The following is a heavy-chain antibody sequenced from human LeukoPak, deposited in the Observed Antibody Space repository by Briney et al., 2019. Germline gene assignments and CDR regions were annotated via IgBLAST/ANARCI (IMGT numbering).Heavy chain of an antibody. CDR3: AKALRITISFDY. D-gene: IGHD3-9*01. J-gene: IGHJ4*02. Sequence: GGSLRLSCAASGFTFSSYGMSWVRQAPGKGLEWVSAISGSGGSTYYADSVKGRFTISRDNSKNTLYLQMNSLRAGDTAVYYCAKALRITISFDYWGQGTLVTVSS. V-gene: IGHV3-23*01. CDR2: ISGSGGST. CDR1: GFTFSSYG.